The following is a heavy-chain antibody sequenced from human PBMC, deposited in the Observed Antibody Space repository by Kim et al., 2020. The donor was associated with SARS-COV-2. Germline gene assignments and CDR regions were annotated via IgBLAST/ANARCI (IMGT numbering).Heavy chain of an antibody. D-gene: IGHD6-13*01. J-gene: IGHJ4*02. Sequence: GRVTMTRDTSTSTVYMELSSLRSEDTAVYYCARGAEYSSSWYFGGHFDYWGQGTLVTVSS. CDR3: ARGAEYSSSWYFGGHFDY. V-gene: IGHV1-46*01.